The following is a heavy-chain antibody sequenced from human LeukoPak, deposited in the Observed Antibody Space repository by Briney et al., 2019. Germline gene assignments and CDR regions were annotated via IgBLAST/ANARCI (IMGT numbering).Heavy chain of an antibody. CDR3: ARDFVVVPAAYFDY. Sequence: GGSLRLSCAASGFTFSSYAMHWVRQAPGKGLEWVAVISYDGSNKHYADSAKGRFTISRDNSKNTLYLQMNSLRAEDTAVYYCARDFVVVPAAYFDYWGQGTLVTVSS. CDR2: ISYDGSNK. D-gene: IGHD2-2*01. J-gene: IGHJ4*02. CDR1: GFTFSSYA. V-gene: IGHV3-30-3*01.